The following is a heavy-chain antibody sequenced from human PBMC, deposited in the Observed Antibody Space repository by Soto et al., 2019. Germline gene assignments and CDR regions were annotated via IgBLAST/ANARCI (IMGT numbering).Heavy chain of an antibody. D-gene: IGHD6-19*01. CDR3: AKDRLAGRPPFDY. CDR2: ISYDGSNK. V-gene: IGHV3-30*18. Sequence: QVQLVESGGGVVQHGRSLRLSCAASGFTFSSYGMHWVRQAPGKGLEWVAVISYDGSNKYYADSVKGRFTISRDNSKNTLYLQMNSLRAEDTAVYYCAKDRLAGRPPFDYWGQGTLVTVSS. J-gene: IGHJ4*02. CDR1: GFTFSSYG.